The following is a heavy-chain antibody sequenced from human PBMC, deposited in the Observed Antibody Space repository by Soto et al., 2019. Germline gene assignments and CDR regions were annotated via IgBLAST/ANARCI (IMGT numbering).Heavy chain of an antibody. CDR1: GFSLRTSGVG. J-gene: IGHJ3*01. Sequence: HITLKESGPTLVKSTQTLTLTCTFSGFSLRTSGVGVGCIRQPPGKALEWLALIYWDDNKRYRPSLKSRLTITKDTSKNQSVLTMTNMDPVDTPTYYSAQATELCRCAFDLWREGAMVTVSS. D-gene: IGHD1-7*01. CDR3: AQATELCRCAFDL. V-gene: IGHV2-5*02. CDR2: IYWDDNK.